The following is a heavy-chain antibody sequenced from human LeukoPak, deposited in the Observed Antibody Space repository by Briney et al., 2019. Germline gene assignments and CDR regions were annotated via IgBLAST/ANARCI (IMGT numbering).Heavy chain of an antibody. CDR1: GYTFTSYD. CDR3: ARGHKLLLSFLQYFDWDAENNAFDI. V-gene: IGHV1-8*01. Sequence: ASVKVSCKASGYTFTSYDINWVRQATGQGLEWMGWMNPNSGNTGYAQKFQGRVTMTRNTSISTAYMELSSLRSEDTAVYYCARGHKLLLSFLQYFDWDAENNAFDIWGQGTMVTVSS. J-gene: IGHJ3*02. CDR2: MNPNSGNT. D-gene: IGHD3-9*01.